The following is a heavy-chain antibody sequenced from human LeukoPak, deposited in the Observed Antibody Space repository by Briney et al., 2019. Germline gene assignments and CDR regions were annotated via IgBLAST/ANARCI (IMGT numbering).Heavy chain of an antibody. J-gene: IGHJ4*02. CDR2: INPNSGDT. Sequence: ASVKVSCKGSGYTVTGYYMFWVRQAPRQGLEPMARINPNSGDTNYAKKFQARVTMTRDTSISTAYMDLSRLSSYDSAVYYCPRPYSGSYRDFDYWGQGTLVTVSS. CDR1: GYTVTGYY. V-gene: IGHV1-2*06. CDR3: PRPYSGSYRDFDY. D-gene: IGHD1-26*01.